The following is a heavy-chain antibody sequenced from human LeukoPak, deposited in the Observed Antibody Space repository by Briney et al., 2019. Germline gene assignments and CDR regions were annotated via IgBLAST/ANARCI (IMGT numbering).Heavy chain of an antibody. Sequence: GGSLRLSCAASGFTFSSYSMNWVRQAPGKGLEWVSSISSSSSYIYYADSVKGRFTISRDNSKNMLYLQMNSLRAEDTAVYYCAKDLYYYDSSGYYHYWGQGTLVTVSS. D-gene: IGHD3-22*01. CDR1: GFTFSSYS. V-gene: IGHV3-21*04. CDR2: ISSSSSYI. CDR3: AKDLYYYDSSGYYHY. J-gene: IGHJ4*02.